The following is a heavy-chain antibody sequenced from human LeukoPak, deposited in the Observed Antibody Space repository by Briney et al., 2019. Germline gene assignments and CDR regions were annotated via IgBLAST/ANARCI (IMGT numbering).Heavy chain of an antibody. CDR1: GFTFSSYA. Sequence: PGGSLRLPCAASGFTFSSYAMHWVRQAPGKGLEWVAVMSYDGSNKYYADSVKGRFSISRDNSKNTLYLQMNSLRAEDTAVYYCARGSIVGARDYWGQGTLVTVSS. V-gene: IGHV3-30-3*02. CDR2: MSYDGSNK. J-gene: IGHJ4*02. D-gene: IGHD1-26*01. CDR3: ARGSIVGARDY.